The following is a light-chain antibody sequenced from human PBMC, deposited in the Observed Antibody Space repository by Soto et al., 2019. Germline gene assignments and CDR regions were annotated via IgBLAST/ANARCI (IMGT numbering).Light chain of an antibody. CDR2: LGS. J-gene: IGKJ1*01. CDR1: QCLLHSNGYNH. CDR3: MQPLQSWT. Sequence: DIVVTQSPLTLPVTPGEPASISCRSIQCLLHSNGYNHLDWYLQKPGQSPQLLIYLGSNRASGVPDRFSGSGSGTDFTLKISRVEAEDVGVYYCMQPLQSWTFGQGTKVDIK. V-gene: IGKV2-28*01.